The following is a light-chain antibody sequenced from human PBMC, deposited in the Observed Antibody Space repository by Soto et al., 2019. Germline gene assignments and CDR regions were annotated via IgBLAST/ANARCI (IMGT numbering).Light chain of an antibody. CDR3: ETWDSNTRV. CDR1: SGHNSYI. V-gene: IGLV4-60*03. CDR2: VENSGSY. Sequence: QPLLTQSSSASASLGSSVKLTCTLSSGHNSYIIAWHQQRPGKAPRYLMKVENSGSYNKGSGVPDRFSGSSSGADRYLTISNLQSEDEADYYCETWDSNTRVFGGGTKLTVL. J-gene: IGLJ3*02.